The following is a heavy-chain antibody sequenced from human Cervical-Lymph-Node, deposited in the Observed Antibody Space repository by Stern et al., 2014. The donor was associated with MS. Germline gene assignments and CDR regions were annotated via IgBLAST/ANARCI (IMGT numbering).Heavy chain of an antibody. D-gene: IGHD2-15*01. CDR3: AREKSDCSGGSCFSSLDY. J-gene: IGHJ4*02. CDR2: IIPILDTT. CDR1: GGTFSTHA. Sequence: QVQLVPSGAEVKKPGSSVKVSCKSSGGTFSTHAISWVRQAPGHGLERLGRIIPILDTTDYAQRCQGRLTIDADESTDTAYMELRSLTPDDTAVYYCAREKSDCSGGSCFSSLDYWGQGTLVTVSS. V-gene: IGHV1-69*11.